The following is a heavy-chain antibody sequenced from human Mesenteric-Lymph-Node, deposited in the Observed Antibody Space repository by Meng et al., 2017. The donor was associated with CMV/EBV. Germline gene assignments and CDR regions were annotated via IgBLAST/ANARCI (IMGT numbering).Heavy chain of an antibody. CDR1: GYTFTGYY. D-gene: IGHD2-2*01. CDR2: INPNSGGT. Sequence: ASVKVSCKASGYTFTGYYMHWVRQAPGQGLEWMGWINPNSGGTNYAQKFQGRVTMTRDTSTSTVYMELSSLIYEDTAVYYCARVAGYCGSTICYVGPYDYWGQGTLVTVSS. J-gene: IGHJ4*02. CDR3: ARVAGYCGSTICYVGPYDY. V-gene: IGHV1-2*02.